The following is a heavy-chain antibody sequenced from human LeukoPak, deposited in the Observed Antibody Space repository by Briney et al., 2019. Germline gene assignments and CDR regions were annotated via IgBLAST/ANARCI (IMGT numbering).Heavy chain of an antibody. D-gene: IGHD3-10*01. CDR3: TRGPVRGVYWFAP. CDR2: INTAGDT. Sequence: GGSLRLSCAASGFTFSNYDMHWVRQATRKGLEWVSTINTAGDTYYPDSVKGRFTISRENANNSLYLQMNSLRVEDTAVYYCTRGPVRGVYWFAPWGQGTLVTVSS. J-gene: IGHJ5*02. V-gene: IGHV3-13*01. CDR1: GFTFSNYD.